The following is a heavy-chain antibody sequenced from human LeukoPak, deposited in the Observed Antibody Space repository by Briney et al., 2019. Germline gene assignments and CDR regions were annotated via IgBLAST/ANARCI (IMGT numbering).Heavy chain of an antibody. CDR3: ARGLYGSGSYYNNL. CDR1: GGTFSSYA. V-gene: IGHV1-8*02. J-gene: IGHJ4*02. D-gene: IGHD3-10*01. CDR2: MNPNSGNT. Sequence: ASVKVSCKASGGTFSSYAINWVRQATGQGLEWMGWMNPNSGNTGYAQKFQGRVTMTRNTSISTAYMELSSLRSEDTAVYYCARGLYGSGSYYNNLWGQGTLVTVSS.